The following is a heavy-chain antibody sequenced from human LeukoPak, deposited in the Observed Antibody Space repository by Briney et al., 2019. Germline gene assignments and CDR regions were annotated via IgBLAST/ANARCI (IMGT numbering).Heavy chain of an antibody. CDR2: IYSGGST. V-gene: IGHV3-53*01. CDR1: GFTVSSNY. CDR3: ARWRSGSYFDY. Sequence: AGSLRLSCAASGFTVSSNYMSWVRQAPGKGLEWVSVIYSGGSTYYADSVKGRFTISRDNSKNTLYLQMNSLRAEDTAVYYCARWRSGSYFDYWGQGTLVTVSS. J-gene: IGHJ4*02. D-gene: IGHD1-26*01.